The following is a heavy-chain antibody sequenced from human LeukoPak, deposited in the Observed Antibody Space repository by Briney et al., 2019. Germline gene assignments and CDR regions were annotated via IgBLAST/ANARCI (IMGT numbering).Heavy chain of an antibody. Sequence: ASVKVSCKASGYTFTSYGISWVRQAPGQRPEWMGWIDAGNGNTRYSQEFQDRVTITRDTSATTAYMELSTLRSEDTAVYYCARDSWVTTNYFDYWGQGTLVTVSS. V-gene: IGHV1-3*01. D-gene: IGHD4-17*01. CDR2: IDAGNGNT. CDR3: ARDSWVTTNYFDY. CDR1: GYTFTSYG. J-gene: IGHJ4*02.